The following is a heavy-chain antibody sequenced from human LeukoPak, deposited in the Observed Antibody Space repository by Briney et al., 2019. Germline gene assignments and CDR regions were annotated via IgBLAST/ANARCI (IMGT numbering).Heavy chain of an antibody. Sequence: GGSLRLSCAASGFTVSSNYMSWVRQAPGKGLEWVSVIYSGGSTYYADSVKGRFTISRDNSKNTLYLQMNSLRAEDTAMYYCXXGLGSWSELAYWGQGTLVTVSS. J-gene: IGHJ4*02. V-gene: IGHV3-53*01. CDR1: GFTVSSNY. D-gene: IGHD6-13*01. CDR2: IYSGGST. CDR3: XXGLGSWSELAY.